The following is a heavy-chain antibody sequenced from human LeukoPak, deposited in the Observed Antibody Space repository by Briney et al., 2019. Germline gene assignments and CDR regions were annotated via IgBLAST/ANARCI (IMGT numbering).Heavy chain of an antibody. CDR2: LSGCGITT. V-gene: IGHV3-23*01. Sequence: PGGSLRLSCAASGFTFSNSAMSWVRQAPGKGLEWVSTLSGCGITTYYADSVKGRFTISRDNSKNTLYLQMNTLRAEDSALYYCAKGIYSSGWSYFDYWGHGTLVTVSS. CDR3: AKGIYSSGWSYFDY. CDR1: GFTFSNSA. J-gene: IGHJ4*01. D-gene: IGHD6-19*01.